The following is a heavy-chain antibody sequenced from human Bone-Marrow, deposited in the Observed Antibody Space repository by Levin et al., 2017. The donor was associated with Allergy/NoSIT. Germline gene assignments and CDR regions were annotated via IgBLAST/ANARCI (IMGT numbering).Heavy chain of an antibody. Sequence: GGSLRLSCAASGFTFSNAWMSWVRQAPGKGLEWVGRIKSKTDGGTTDYAAPVKGRFTISRDDSKNTLYLQMNSLKTEDTAVYYCTTEGSIVVVPAASGEFAFDIWGQGTMVTVSS. CDR1: GFTFSNAW. D-gene: IGHD2-2*01. V-gene: IGHV3-15*01. CDR3: TTEGSIVVVPAASGEFAFDI. CDR2: IKSKTDGGTT. J-gene: IGHJ3*02.